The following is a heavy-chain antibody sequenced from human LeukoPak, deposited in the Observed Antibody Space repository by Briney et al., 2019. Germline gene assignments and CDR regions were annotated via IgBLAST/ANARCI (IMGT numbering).Heavy chain of an antibody. Sequence: SETLSLTCIVSGDSISSTSYYWAWIRQPPGKGLEWIGYIYYSGSTNYNPSLKSRVTISVDTSKNQFSLKLSSVTAADTAVYYCARDLAGTHLGWFDPWGQGTLVTVSS. CDR3: ARDLAGTHLGWFDP. CDR2: IYYSGST. D-gene: IGHD1-14*01. CDR1: GDSISSTSYY. V-gene: IGHV4-61*01. J-gene: IGHJ5*02.